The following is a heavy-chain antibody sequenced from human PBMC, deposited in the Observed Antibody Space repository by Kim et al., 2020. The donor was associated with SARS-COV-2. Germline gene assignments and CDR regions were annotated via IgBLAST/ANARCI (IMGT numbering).Heavy chain of an antibody. V-gene: IGHV3-23*01. J-gene: IGHJ4*02. Sequence: GGSLRLSCAASGFTFSTYAMSWVRQAPGKGLEWVSAISGSGSSTYYADSVKGRFTISRDNSKNTLYLQIDSLRAEDTALYYCAKDLSGLSKVNWGQGTLV. CDR3: AKDLSGLSKVN. CDR1: GFTFSTYA. CDR2: ISGSGSST. D-gene: IGHD3-10*01.